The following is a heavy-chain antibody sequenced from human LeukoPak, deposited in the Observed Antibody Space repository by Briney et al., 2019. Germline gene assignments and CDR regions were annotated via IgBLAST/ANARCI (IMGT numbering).Heavy chain of an antibody. D-gene: IGHD4-17*01. CDR1: GFTFSSYS. CDR2: ISSSSSYI. CDR3: ARDHTVTTAGY. V-gene: IGHV3-21*01. Sequence: GGSLRLSCAASGFTFSSYSMNWVRQAPGKGLEWVSSISSSSSYIYYADSVKGRFTISRDNAKNSLHLQMNSLRAEDTAVYYCARDHTVTTAGYWGQGTLVTVSS. J-gene: IGHJ4*02.